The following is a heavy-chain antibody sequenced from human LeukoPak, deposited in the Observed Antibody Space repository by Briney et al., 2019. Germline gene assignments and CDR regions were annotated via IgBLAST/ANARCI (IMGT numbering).Heavy chain of an antibody. CDR1: GFTVSSNY. V-gene: IGHV3-53*01. J-gene: IGHJ6*02. CDR3: ARLSYYYASGSYSSVDV. CDR2: IYSGGGT. D-gene: IGHD3-10*01. Sequence: GGSLRLSCAASGFTVSSNYMSWVRRAPGKGLEWVSVIYSGGGTYYADSVKGRFTISRDNSKNTLYLQMNTLRAEDTAVYYCARLSYYYASGSYSSVDVWGQGTTVTVSS.